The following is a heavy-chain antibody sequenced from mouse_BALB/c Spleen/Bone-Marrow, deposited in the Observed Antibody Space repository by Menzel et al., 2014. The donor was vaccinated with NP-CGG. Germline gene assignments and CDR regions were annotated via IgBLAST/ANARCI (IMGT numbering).Heavy chain of an antibody. CDR3: TRRRSLDY. Sequence: QVQLQQSGTELVRPGTSVKISCKASGYAFTNYWLGWVKQRPGHGLEWIGDIYPGSGNTYYNEKLKGKATLTADKSSSTAYMQLSGLTSEDSAVYFCTRRRSLDYWGQGTTLTVSS. V-gene: IGHV1-63*01. CDR2: IYPGSGNT. CDR1: GYAFTNYW. J-gene: IGHJ2*01.